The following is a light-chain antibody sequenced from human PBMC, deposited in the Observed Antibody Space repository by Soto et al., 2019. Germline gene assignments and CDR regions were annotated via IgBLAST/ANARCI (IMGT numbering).Light chain of an antibody. J-gene: IGLJ1*01. CDR1: TSNIGIKT. Sequence: QSVLTQPPSASGTPGQRVTISCSGSTSNIGIKTVNWYQQLPGSAPKLLIYRSDQRPSGVPDRFSGSKSGTSASLAISGLQSEDEADYYCAAWDDSLNGRVFGTGTKVTVL. CDR3: AAWDDSLNGRV. CDR2: RSD. V-gene: IGLV1-44*01.